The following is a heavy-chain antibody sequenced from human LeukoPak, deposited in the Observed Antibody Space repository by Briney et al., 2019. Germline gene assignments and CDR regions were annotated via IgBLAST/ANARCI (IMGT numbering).Heavy chain of an antibody. CDR2: ISSNGGST. CDR3: VKAGDIAAAGLPDY. D-gene: IGHD6-13*01. Sequence: GGSLRLSCSASGFTFSSYAMHWVRQAPGKGLEYVSAISSNGGSTYYADSVKGRFTISRDNSKNTLYLQMSSLRAEDTAVYYCVKAGDIAAAGLPDYWGQGTLVTVSS. J-gene: IGHJ4*02. V-gene: IGHV3-64D*06. CDR1: GFTFSSYA.